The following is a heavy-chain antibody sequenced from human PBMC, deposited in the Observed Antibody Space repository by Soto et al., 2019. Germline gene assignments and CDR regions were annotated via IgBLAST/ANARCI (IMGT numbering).Heavy chain of an antibody. Sequence: QVQLVESGGGVVQPGRSLRLSCAASGFTFSSYLMHWVRQAPGKGLEWVAVISYDGSNKYYADSVKGRFTISRDNSKNTLYLQMTSLRVEDTAVYYCAREFTLTTFAYWGQGTLVTVSS. CDR2: ISYDGSNK. J-gene: IGHJ4*02. CDR1: GFTFSSYL. D-gene: IGHD4-17*01. V-gene: IGHV3-30-3*01. CDR3: AREFTLTTFAY.